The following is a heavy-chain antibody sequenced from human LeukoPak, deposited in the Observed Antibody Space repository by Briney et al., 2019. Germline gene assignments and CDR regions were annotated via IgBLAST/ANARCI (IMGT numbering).Heavy chain of an antibody. Sequence: GGSLRLSCAASGFTFSSYAMSWVRQAPGKGLEWVSAISGSGGSTYYADSVKGRFTISRDNSKNTLYLQMNSLRAEDTAVYYCAKAGAVVVVAAKFFDYWGQGTLVTVSS. CDR2: ISGSGGST. D-gene: IGHD2-15*01. CDR3: AKAGAVVVVAAKFFDY. CDR1: GFTFSSYA. J-gene: IGHJ4*02. V-gene: IGHV3-23*01.